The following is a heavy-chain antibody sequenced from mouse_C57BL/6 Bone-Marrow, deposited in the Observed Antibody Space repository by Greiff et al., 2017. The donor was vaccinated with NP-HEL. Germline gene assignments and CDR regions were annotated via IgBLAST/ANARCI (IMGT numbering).Heavy chain of an antibody. J-gene: IGHJ4*01. CDR2: IHPNSGST. CDR1: GYTFTSYW. Sequence: QVQLQQSGAELVKPGASVKLSCKASGYTFTSYWMHWVKQRPGQGLEWIGMIHPNSGSTNYNEKFKSKATLTVDKSSSTAYMQLSSLTSEDSAVYYCARSMSYSHYYAMDYWGQGTSVTVSS. V-gene: IGHV1-64*01. CDR3: ARSMSYSHYYAMDY. D-gene: IGHD6-2*01.